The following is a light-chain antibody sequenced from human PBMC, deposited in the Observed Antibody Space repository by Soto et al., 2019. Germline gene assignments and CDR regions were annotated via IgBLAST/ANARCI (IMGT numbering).Light chain of an antibody. CDR3: SSYTAFTTYV. V-gene: IGLV2-14*03. J-gene: IGLJ1*01. Sequence: QSALTQPASISASPGQSISISCTGTSNDVGAFDYVSWYQQHPGKAPKLIIFDVGARPSGISDRFSGSKSGNTASLTISGLQAEDEADYYCSSYTAFTTYVFGSGTKLTVL. CDR2: DVG. CDR1: SNDVGAFDY.